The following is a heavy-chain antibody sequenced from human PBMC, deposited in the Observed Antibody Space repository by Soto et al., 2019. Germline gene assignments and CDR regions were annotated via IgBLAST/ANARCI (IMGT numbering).Heavy chain of an antibody. CDR2: ISVYNGNI. V-gene: IGHV1-18*01. CDR3: ARTYGSGDYFLPFEY. CDR1: GYMFNTYG. D-gene: IGHD3-10*01. J-gene: IGHJ4*02. Sequence: QVQLLQSGAEVKKPGASVKVSCKASGYMFNTYGITWVRQAPGQGLEWMGWISVYNGNIDYAQKFEGRVTMTIDTSTSTAYMELKSLTSDAADVYYCARTYGSGDYFLPFEYWGQGTPVSVSS.